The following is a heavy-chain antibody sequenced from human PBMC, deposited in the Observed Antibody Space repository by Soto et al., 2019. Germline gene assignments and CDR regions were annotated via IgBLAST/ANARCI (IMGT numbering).Heavy chain of an antibody. J-gene: IGHJ4*02. V-gene: IGHV3-30*18. CDR1: GFTFSSYG. CDR3: AEEGSVVATTPDFDY. CDR2: ISYDGSYK. Sequence: QVQLVESGGGVVQPGRSLRLSCAASGFTFSSYGMHWVRQAPGKGLEWVAVISYDGSYKYYADSMKGRVTISRDNSKNTLYVQMNSLRAEDTAVYYGAEEGSVVATTPDFDYWGQGTLVTVSS. D-gene: IGHD5-12*01.